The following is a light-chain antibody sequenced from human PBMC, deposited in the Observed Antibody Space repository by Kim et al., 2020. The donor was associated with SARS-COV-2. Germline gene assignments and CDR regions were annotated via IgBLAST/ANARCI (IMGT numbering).Light chain of an antibody. CDR1: QSVRNN. CDR3: QQYSEWPLT. V-gene: IGKV3-15*01. Sequence: EIVLTQSPGTLSLSPGERATLSCRASQSVRNNYLAWYRQTPGQAPRLLIYGASTRATGVPARFSGSGSGTEFTVTISSLQSEDFAVYYCQQYSEWPLTFGGGTKVDIK. J-gene: IGKJ4*01. CDR2: GAS.